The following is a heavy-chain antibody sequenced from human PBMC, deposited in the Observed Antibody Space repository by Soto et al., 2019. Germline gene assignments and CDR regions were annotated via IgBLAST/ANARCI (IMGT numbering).Heavy chain of an antibody. V-gene: IGHV1-69*01. D-gene: IGHD3-22*01. J-gene: IGHJ4*02. CDR3: ARGDVYYYDSSGYLGGY. Sequence: QVQLVQSGAEVKKPGSSVKVSCKASGGTFSSYAISWVRQAPGQGLEWMGGIIPIFGTANYAQKFQGRVTITADESTSTAYMELSSLRSEGTAVYYCARGDVYYYDSSGYLGGYWGQGTLVTVSS. CDR2: IIPIFGTA. CDR1: GGTFSSYA.